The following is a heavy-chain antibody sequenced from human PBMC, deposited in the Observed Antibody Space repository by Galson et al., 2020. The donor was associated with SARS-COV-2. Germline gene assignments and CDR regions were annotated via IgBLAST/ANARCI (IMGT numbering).Heavy chain of an antibody. Sequence: ASVKVSCKASGYTFTSYYMHWVRQAPGQGLEWMGIINPSGGSTSYAQKFQGRVTMTRDTSTSTVYMELSSLRSEDTAVYYCARGIAARPDLQGGNAFDIWGQGTMVTVSS. D-gene: IGHD6-6*01. CDR1: GYTFTSYY. J-gene: IGHJ3*02. CDR3: ARGIAARPDLQGGNAFDI. V-gene: IGHV1-46*01. CDR2: INPSGGST.